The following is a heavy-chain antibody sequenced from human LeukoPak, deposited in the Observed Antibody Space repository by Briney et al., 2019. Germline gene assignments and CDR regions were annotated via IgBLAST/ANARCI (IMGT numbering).Heavy chain of an antibody. Sequence: GGSLRLSCVASGFTVSSNYMSGVRQAPGKGLEWVSVIYSGGLTYYADSVKGRFTISRDNPKNTLYLQMNSLRAEDTAVYYCARESNSGYYLSYWGQGTLVTVSS. J-gene: IGHJ4*02. CDR2: IYSGGLT. CDR1: GFTVSSNY. D-gene: IGHD3-22*01. V-gene: IGHV3-66*01. CDR3: ARESNSGYYLSY.